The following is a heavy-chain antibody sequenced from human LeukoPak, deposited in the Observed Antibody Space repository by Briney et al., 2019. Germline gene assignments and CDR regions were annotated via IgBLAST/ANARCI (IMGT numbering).Heavy chain of an antibody. CDR2: MNPNTGRT. V-gene: IGHV1-8*01. J-gene: IGHJ4*02. D-gene: IGHD3-22*01. CDR1: RYTFSSYD. CDR3: ARLSQTPDYYSSGGYYYLGY. Sequence: EASVKVSCKASRYTFSSYDINWVREAAGQGLECMGWMNPNTGRTGFAQKFQGRLTMTRDTSISTAYMELSSLRSEDTAVYYCARLSQTPDYYSSGGYYYLGYWGQGTPVTVSS.